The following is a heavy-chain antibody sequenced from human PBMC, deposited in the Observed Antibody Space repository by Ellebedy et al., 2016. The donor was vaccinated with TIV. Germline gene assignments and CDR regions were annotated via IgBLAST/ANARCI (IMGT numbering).Heavy chain of an antibody. D-gene: IGHD1-26*01. CDR2: ISSSGSTI. Sequence: GGSLRLSXAASGFTFSSYSMNWVRQAPGKGLEWVSYISSSGSTIYYADSVKGRFTISRDNAKNSLYLQMNSLRAEDTAVYYCARDLPTRVKAPYSGSHYWGQGTLVTVSS. CDR1: GFTFSSYS. CDR3: ARDLPTRVKAPYSGSHY. V-gene: IGHV3-48*04. J-gene: IGHJ4*02.